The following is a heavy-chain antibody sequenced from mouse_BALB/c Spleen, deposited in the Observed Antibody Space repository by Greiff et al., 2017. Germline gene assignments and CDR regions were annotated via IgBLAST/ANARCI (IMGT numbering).Heavy chain of an antibody. CDR1: GFNIKDTY. CDR3: AREVEGCDYYFDY. Sequence: VQLQQSGAELVKPGASVKLSCTASGFNIKDTYMHWVKQRPEQGLEWIGRIDPANGNTKYDPKFQGKATITADTSSNTAYLQLSSLTSEDTAVYYCAREVEGCDYYFDYWGQGTTLTVSS. J-gene: IGHJ2*01. V-gene: IGHV14-3*02. CDR2: IDPANGNT. D-gene: IGHD1-1*02.